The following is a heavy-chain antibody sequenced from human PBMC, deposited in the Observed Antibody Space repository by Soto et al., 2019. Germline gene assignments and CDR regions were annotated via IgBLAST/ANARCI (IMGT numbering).Heavy chain of an antibody. CDR3: AAAGDSSGYYYGFDY. J-gene: IGHJ4*02. Sequence: ASVKVSCKASGFTFTSSAVQWVRQARGQRLEWIGWIVVGSGNTNYAQKFQERVTITRDMSTSTAYMELSSLRSEDTAVYYCAAAGDSSGYYYGFDYWGRGTLVTVSS. CDR2: IVVGSGNT. D-gene: IGHD3-22*01. V-gene: IGHV1-58*01. CDR1: GFTFTSSA.